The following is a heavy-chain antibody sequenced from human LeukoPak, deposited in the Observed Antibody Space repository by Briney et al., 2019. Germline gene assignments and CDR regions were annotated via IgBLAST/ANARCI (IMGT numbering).Heavy chain of an antibody. J-gene: IGHJ6*03. CDR3: ARRPRSMVRGVRVVSNYYYMDV. V-gene: IGHV4-34*01. D-gene: IGHD3-10*01. CDR2: INHSGST. CDR1: GGSFSGYY. Sequence: SETLSLTCAVYGGSFSGYYWSWIRQPPGKGLEWIGEINHSGSTNYNPSLKSRVTISVDTSKNQFSLKLSSVIAADTAVYYCARRPRSMVRGVRVVSNYYYMDVWGKGTTVTISS.